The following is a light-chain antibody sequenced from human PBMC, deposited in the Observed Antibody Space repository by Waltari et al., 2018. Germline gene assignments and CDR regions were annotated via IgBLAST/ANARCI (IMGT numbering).Light chain of an antibody. V-gene: IGKV1-8*01. Sequence: IQMTQSPSSLSASVGDRVTITCRASQIISSYLAWYQQKPGKAPKVRIYAASTLQSGVPSRFSGSGSGTDFTLTISCLQSEDFAIYYCQQYYSSPATFGQGTKVEIK. J-gene: IGKJ1*01. CDR2: AAS. CDR1: QIISSY. CDR3: QQYYSSPAT.